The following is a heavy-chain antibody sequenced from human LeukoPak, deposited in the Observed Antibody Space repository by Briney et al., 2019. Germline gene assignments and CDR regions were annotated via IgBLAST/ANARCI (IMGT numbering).Heavy chain of an antibody. J-gene: IGHJ4*02. D-gene: IGHD1-26*01. Sequence: SETLSLTCTVSGGSISSYYWSWIRQPAGKGLEWIGRIYTSGSTNYNPSLRSRVTMSVDTSKNQFSLKLSSVTAADTAVYYCARDLGSWSYLGPFDYWGQGTLVTVSS. CDR1: GGSISSYY. CDR2: IYTSGST. V-gene: IGHV4-4*07. CDR3: ARDLGSWSYLGPFDY.